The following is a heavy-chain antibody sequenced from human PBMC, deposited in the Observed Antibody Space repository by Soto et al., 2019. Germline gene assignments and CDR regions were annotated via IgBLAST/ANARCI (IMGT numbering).Heavy chain of an antibody. J-gene: IGHJ5*02. Sequence: EVQLVESGGGLVQPGGSLRLSCAASGFTFSSYWMHWVRQAPGKGLVWVSRINSDGSSTSYADSVKGRFSISRDNAKKSLYLQMTSLRAEDRAVYYCARAGVSFGARILKTWGQGTLVTVSS. CDR1: GFTFSSYW. CDR3: ARAGVSFGARILKT. V-gene: IGHV3-74*01. CDR2: INSDGSST. D-gene: IGHD3-10*01.